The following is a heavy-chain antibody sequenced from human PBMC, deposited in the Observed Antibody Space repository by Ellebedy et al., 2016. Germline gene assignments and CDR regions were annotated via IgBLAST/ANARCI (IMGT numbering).Heavy chain of an antibody. CDR1: GFTFSSNG. CDR2: IWYDGSKK. V-gene: IGHV3-33*08. D-gene: IGHD2-8*01. Sequence: GGSLRLXXAAAGFTFSSNGMHWVRQAPGKGLEWVAVIWYDGSKKYYADSVKGRFTISRDNSQNKVYLQMNSLRVEDTAVYYCARESHGYYYYMDVWGKGTTVTVSS. J-gene: IGHJ6*03. CDR3: ARESHGYYYYMDV.